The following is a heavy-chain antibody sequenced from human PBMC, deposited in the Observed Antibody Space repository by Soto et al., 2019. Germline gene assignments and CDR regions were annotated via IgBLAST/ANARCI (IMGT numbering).Heavy chain of an antibody. Sequence: SVKVSCKASGYSFTHYDIHWVRQAPGQGLEWMGGINPIIDTANYAQKFQGRATITADESTSTAYMELSSLRSEDTAVYYCAREHGSGREGDAFDIWGQGTMVTVSS. CDR2: INPIIDTA. V-gene: IGHV1-69*13. D-gene: IGHD3-10*01. CDR3: AREHGSGREGDAFDI. J-gene: IGHJ3*02. CDR1: GYSFTHYD.